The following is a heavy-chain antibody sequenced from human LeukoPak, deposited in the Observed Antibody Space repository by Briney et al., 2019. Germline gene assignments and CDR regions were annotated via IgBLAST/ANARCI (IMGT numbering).Heavy chain of an antibody. J-gene: IGHJ4*02. CDR3: ARGADSSSYFPSHY. CDR2: ISAHNGNT. Sequence: GASVKVSCKASGYTFTSYDINWVRQAPGQGLEWVGWISAHNGNTNYAQKLQGRVTMTTDTSTSTAYMELRSLRSDDTAVYYCARGADSSSYFPSHYWGQGTLVTVSS. V-gene: IGHV1-18*01. CDR1: GYTFTSYD. D-gene: IGHD3-22*01.